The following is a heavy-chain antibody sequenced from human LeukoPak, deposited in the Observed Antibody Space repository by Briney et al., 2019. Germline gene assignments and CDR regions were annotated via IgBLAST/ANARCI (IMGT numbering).Heavy chain of an antibody. CDR3: ARGHFDYGDYENWFDP. V-gene: IGHV1-69*04. Sequence: ASVKVSCKASGGTFSSYAISWVRQAPGQGLEWMGRIIPILGIANYAQKFQGRVTITADKSTSTAYMELSSLRSEDTAVYYCARGHFDYGDYENWFDPWGQGTLVTVSS. CDR2: IIPILGIA. J-gene: IGHJ5*02. D-gene: IGHD4-17*01. CDR1: GGTFSSYA.